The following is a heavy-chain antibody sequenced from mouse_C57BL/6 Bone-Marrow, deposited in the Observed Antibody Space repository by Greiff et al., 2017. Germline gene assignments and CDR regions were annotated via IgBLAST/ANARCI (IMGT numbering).Heavy chain of an antibody. Sequence: QVQLQQPGAELVMPGASVKLSCKASGYTFTSYWMHWVKQRPGQGLEWIGEIDPSDSYTNYNQKFKGKSTLTVDKSSSTAYMQLSSLTSEDSAVYYCARSGRLITNYCDNWGQGTTLTVSA. J-gene: IGHJ2*01. D-gene: IGHD1-1*01. CDR3: ARSGRLITNYCDN. CDR2: IDPSDSYT. V-gene: IGHV1-69*01. CDR1: GYTFTSYW.